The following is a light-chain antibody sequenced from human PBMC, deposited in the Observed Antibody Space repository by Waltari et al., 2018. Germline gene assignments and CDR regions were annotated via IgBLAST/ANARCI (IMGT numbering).Light chain of an antibody. J-gene: IGKJ2*01. CDR3: HQGTTWPRT. Sequence: DIQMTQSPSSLSASVGDRVTITCRASQSISSYLNWYQQKPGRAPKALIYAASSLQSGVPSRFSGSGSGTDFTLTISSLEPEDVGLYYCHQGTTWPRTFGQGTKLEI. CDR1: QSISSY. CDR2: AAS. V-gene: IGKV1-39*01.